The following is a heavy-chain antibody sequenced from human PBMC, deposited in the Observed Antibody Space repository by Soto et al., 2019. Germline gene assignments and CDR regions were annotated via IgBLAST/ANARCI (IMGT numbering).Heavy chain of an antibody. CDR2: ISYDGSNK. CDR1: GFTFSSYA. V-gene: IGHV3-30-3*01. CDR3: ARSDFSRELQTPFDY. Sequence: QVQLVESGGGVVQTGRSLRLSCAASGFTFSSYAMHWVRQAPGKGLEWVAVISYDGSNKYYADSVKGRFTISRDNSKNTLYLQMHSLRAEDTAVYYCARSDFSRELQTPFDYWGQGTLVTVSS. J-gene: IGHJ4*02. D-gene: IGHD1-26*01.